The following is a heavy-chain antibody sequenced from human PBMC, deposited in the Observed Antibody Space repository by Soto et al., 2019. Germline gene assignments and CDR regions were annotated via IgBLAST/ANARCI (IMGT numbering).Heavy chain of an antibody. CDR2: IFYSGTT. Sequence: SETLSLTCTVSGGSIISSSYYWGWIRQPPGKGLEWIGSIFYSGTTYYNPSLKSRVTISVDTSKNQFSLTLSSVTAADTAVYYCERYLGLSGGAXYWGQGTLVSVSS. V-gene: IGHV4-39*07. CDR3: ERYLGLSGGAXY. J-gene: IGHJ4*02. CDR1: GGSIISSSYY. D-gene: IGHD2-15*01.